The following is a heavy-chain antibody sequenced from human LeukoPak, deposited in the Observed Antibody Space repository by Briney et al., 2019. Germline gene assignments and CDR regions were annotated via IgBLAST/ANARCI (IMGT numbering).Heavy chain of an antibody. D-gene: IGHD6-13*01. J-gene: IGHJ6*03. CDR2: INPSGGST. CDR3: ARVRGSSWNRDYYYHYMDV. Sequence: ASVKVSCKASGYTFTSYYMHWVRQAPGQGLEWMGIINPSGGSTSYAQKFQGRVTMTRDMSTSTVYMELSRLRSDDTAVYYCARVRGSSWNRDYYYHYMDVWGKGTTVTISS. V-gene: IGHV1-46*01. CDR1: GYTFTSYY.